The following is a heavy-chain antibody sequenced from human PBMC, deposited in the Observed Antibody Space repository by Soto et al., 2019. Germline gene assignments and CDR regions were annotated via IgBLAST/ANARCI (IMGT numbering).Heavy chain of an antibody. CDR1: GFTFRSYA. CDR2: ISYEGSNE. D-gene: IGHD1-20*01. Sequence: QLQLVESGGGVVQPGRSLRLSCAASGFTFRSYAMHWVRQAPGKGLEWGAVISYEGSNEYYADSVTGRITISRDHSRYTLYLQMNSLRAEATAVLYCATGPDRRGTIKSYYYGMDVWGQGTTGNVAS. CDR3: ATGPDRRGTIKSYYYGMDV. J-gene: IGHJ6*02. V-gene: IGHV3-30-3*01.